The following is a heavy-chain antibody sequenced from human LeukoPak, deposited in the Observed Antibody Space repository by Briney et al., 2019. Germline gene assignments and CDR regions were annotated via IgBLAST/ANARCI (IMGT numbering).Heavy chain of an antibody. CDR2: ISGSGGST. CDR3: AKGAIYYDFWSGYWDYFDY. Sequence: PGGSLRLSCAASGFTFSSYAMSWVRQAPGKGLKWVSAISGSGGSTYYADSVKGRFTISRDNSKNTLYLQMNSLRAEDTAVYYCAKGAIYYDFWSGYWDYFDYWGQGALVTVSS. V-gene: IGHV3-23*01. D-gene: IGHD3-3*01. CDR1: GFTFSSYA. J-gene: IGHJ4*02.